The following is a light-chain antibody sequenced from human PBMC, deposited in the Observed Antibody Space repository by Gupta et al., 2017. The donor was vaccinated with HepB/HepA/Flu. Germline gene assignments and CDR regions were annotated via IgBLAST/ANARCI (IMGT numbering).Light chain of an antibody. V-gene: IGKV1-5*03. CDR2: KAS. CDR3: QQYQSLWT. CDR1: RSISYY. J-gene: IGKJ1*01. Sequence: DIQMTQSPSTLSASVGDRVTITCRARRSISYYLAWYQQKPGKAPKVLISKASSLVSGVPSRFSGSGSGTEFTLTISSLQPDDFATYYCQQYQSLWTFGQGTKVEIK.